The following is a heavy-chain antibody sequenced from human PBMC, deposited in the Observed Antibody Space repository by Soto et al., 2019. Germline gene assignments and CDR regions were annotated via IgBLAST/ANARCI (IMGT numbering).Heavy chain of an antibody. Sequence: ASVKVSCKAAGGTFSSYAISWVRQAPGQGLEWMGWISAYNGNTNYAQKLQGRVTMTTDTSTSTAYMELRSLRSDDTAVYYCARDRIAVAGYYYYGMDVWGQGTTVTVSS. V-gene: IGHV1-18*01. D-gene: IGHD6-19*01. CDR3: ARDRIAVAGYYYYGMDV. CDR2: ISAYNGNT. J-gene: IGHJ6*02. CDR1: GGTFSSYA.